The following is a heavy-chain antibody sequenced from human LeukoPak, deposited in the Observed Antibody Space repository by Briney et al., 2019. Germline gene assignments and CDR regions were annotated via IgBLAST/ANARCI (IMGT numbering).Heavy chain of an antibody. V-gene: IGHV3-74*01. CDR1: GFTFSSYW. CDR2: INSDGSST. Sequence: GGSLRLSCAASGFTFSSYWMHWARQAPGKGLVWVSRINSDGSSTSYADSVKGRFTISRDNAKNTLYLQMNSLRAEDTAVYYCARWDYYDSSGYSRWGQGTLVTVSS. J-gene: IGHJ4*02. D-gene: IGHD3-22*01. CDR3: ARWDYYDSSGYSR.